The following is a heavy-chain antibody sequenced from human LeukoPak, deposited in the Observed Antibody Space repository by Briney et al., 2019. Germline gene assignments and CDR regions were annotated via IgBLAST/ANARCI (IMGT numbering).Heavy chain of an antibody. V-gene: IGHV3-53*01. J-gene: IGHJ4*02. D-gene: IGHD6-13*01. CDR2: IYSGGST. Sequence: GGSLRLSCAASGFTVSDNYMSWVRQAPGKGLEWVSVIYSGGSTYYADSVKGRFPISRDNSKSTLYLQMNSLRAEDTAVYYCARALSSRGWYYFDYWGQGTLVTVSS. CDR1: GFTVSDNY. CDR3: ARALSSRGWYYFDY.